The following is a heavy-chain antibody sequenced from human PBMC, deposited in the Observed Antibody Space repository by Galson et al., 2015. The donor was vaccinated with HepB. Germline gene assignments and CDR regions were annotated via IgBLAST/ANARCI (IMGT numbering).Heavy chain of an antibody. Sequence: SLRLSCAASGFTFSNAWMSWVRKAPGKGLEWVGRIKSKTDGGTTDYAAPVKGRFTISRDDSKNTLYLQMNSLKTEDTAVYYCTTINIYDILTGFVYRDYWGQGTLVTVSS. J-gene: IGHJ4*02. CDR1: GFTFSNAW. CDR2: IKSKTDGGTT. D-gene: IGHD3-9*01. CDR3: TTINIYDILTGFVYRDY. V-gene: IGHV3-15*01.